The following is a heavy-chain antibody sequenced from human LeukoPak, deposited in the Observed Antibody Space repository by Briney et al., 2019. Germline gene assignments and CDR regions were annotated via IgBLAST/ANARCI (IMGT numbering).Heavy chain of an antibody. CDR2: ISSSSSYI. CDR1: GFTFSSYS. V-gene: IGHV3-21*01. CDR3: ASRITMVRGVIIDY. D-gene: IGHD3-10*01. J-gene: IGHJ4*02. Sequence: GGSLRLSCAASGFTFSSYSMNWVRQAPGKGLEWVSSISSSSSYIYYADSVKGRFTISRDNAKNPLYLQMNSLRAEDTAVYYCASRITMVRGVIIDYWGQGTLVTVSS.